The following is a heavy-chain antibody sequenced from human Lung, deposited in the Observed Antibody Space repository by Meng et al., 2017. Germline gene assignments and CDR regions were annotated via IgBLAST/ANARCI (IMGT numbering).Heavy chain of an antibody. V-gene: IGHV4-34*01. Sequence: QVQLKQWAAALLKPSATLSLTCVVSGGSFSDYYWSWIRQPPGKGLEWIGEINHSGSTNYNPSLESRATISVDTSQNNLSLKLSSVTAADSAVYYCARGPTTMAHDFDYWGQGTLVTVSS. CDR3: ARGPTTMAHDFDY. J-gene: IGHJ4*02. D-gene: IGHD4-11*01. CDR1: GGSFSDYY. CDR2: INHSGST.